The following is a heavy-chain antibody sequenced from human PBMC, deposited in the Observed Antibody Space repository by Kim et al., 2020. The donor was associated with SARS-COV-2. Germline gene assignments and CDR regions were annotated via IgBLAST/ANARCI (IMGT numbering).Heavy chain of an antibody. J-gene: IGHJ6*02. CDR3: VKAFVLAVYNGMVV. D-gene: IGHD6-6*01. V-gene: IGHV3-64D*06. CDR1: GFTFSSYA. CDR2: ISSDGGST. Sequence: GGSLRLSCSASGFTFSSYAIHWVRQAPGKGLELVSTISSDGGSTYYADSVQGRFTISRDNSKITLYLQMSSLRAEDTAVYYCVKAFVLAVYNGMVVWG.